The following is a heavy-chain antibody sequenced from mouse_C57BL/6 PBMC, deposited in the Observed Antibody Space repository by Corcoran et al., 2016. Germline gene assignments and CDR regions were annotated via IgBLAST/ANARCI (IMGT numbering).Heavy chain of an antibody. CDR2: INPYNGGT. V-gene: IGHV1-19*01. CDR3: APYGYEVGAWVAY. Sequence: DVQLQQSDPVLVKPGASVKTSCKASGSTFTDYYMNWVNQSHGKSLEWIGVINPYNGGTSYNQKFKGKATLTVDKSSSTAYMELNSLTSEDSAVYYCAPYGYEVGAWVAYWGQGTLVTVSA. D-gene: IGHD2-2*01. CDR1: GSTFTDYY. J-gene: IGHJ3*01.